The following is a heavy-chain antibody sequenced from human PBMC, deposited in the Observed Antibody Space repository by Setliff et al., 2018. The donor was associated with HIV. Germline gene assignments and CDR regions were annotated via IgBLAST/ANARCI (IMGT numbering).Heavy chain of an antibody. CDR1: GYSFSSHP. CDR2: IKTGNGDT. V-gene: IGHV1-3*04. D-gene: IGHD5-18*01. CDR3: ARRGRFTGGYSYGSDYFEY. Sequence: ASVKVSCKTSGYSFSSHPIHWVRQAPGQRPEWMGWIKTGNGDTQYSQKFRDRVTITRDTSADTVYMELSSLRSEDTAMYHCARRGRFTGGYSYGSDYFEYWGQGTLVTVSS. J-gene: IGHJ4*02.